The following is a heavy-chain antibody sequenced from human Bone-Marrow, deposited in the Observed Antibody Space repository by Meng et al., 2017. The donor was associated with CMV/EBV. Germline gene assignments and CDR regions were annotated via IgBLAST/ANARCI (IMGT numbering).Heavy chain of an antibody. CDR2: ISSGSAYI. J-gene: IGHJ6*02. CDR1: GFTFDDYA. Sequence: GESLKISCAASGFTFDDYAMNWVRQAPGKGLEWVSSISSGSAYIYYADSVKGRFTISRDNAKNSLYLQMNSLRAEDTAVYYCAREDTYYDFWSGYLGDSWYGMDVWGQGTTVTVSS. V-gene: IGHV3-21*01. CDR3: AREDTYYDFWSGYLGDSWYGMDV. D-gene: IGHD3-3*01.